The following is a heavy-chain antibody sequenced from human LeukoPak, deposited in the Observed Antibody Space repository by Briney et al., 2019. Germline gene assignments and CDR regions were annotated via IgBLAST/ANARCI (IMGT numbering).Heavy chain of an antibody. V-gene: IGHV3-23*01. CDR2: ISGNGAGT. D-gene: IGHD3-10*01. CDR3: ARDGVLMNRKFYFDS. J-gene: IGHJ4*02. Sequence: GGSLRLSCAASGFTFSSYGMHWVRQAPGKGLEWVSAISGNGAGTYFADSVKGRFTISRDNSNNTLYLQMDSLRAEDTAVYFCARDGVLMNRKFYFDSWGQGTLVTVFS. CDR1: GFTFSSYG.